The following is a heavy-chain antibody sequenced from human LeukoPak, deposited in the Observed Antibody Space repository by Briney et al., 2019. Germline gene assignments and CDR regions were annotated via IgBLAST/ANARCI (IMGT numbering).Heavy chain of an antibody. CDR3: AIGSPKTYYYDSSGYWAFDY. CDR1: GGTFSSYA. V-gene: IGHV1-69*13. Sequence: SVKVSCKASGGTFSSYAISWVRQAPGQGLEWMGGIIPIFGTANYAQKFQSRVTITADESTSTAYMELSSLRSEDTAVYYCAIGSPKTYYYDSSGYWAFDYWGQGTLVTVSS. CDR2: IIPIFGTA. J-gene: IGHJ4*02. D-gene: IGHD3-22*01.